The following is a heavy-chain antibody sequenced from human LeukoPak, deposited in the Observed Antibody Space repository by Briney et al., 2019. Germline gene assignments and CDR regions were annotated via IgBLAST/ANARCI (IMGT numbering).Heavy chain of an antibody. CDR2: ISSSSSYI. CDR3: ARVNLGQPLSAFDI. Sequence: GGSLRLSCAASGFTFSSYSMNWVRQAPGKGLEWVSSISSSSSYIYYADSVKGRFTISRDNAKNSLYLQMNSLRAEDTAVYYCARVNLGQPLSAFDIWGQGTMVTVSS. V-gene: IGHV3-21*01. CDR1: GFTFSSYS. D-gene: IGHD1/OR15-1a*01. J-gene: IGHJ3*02.